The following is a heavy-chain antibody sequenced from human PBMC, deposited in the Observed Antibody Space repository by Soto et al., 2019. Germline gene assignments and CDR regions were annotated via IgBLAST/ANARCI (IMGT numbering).Heavy chain of an antibody. CDR1: GYTFTSYA. D-gene: IGHD5-12*01. J-gene: IGHJ4*02. CDR3: ARVKSGYDSDGGVRQLWYPQIFDY. V-gene: IGHV1-3*01. CDR2: INAGNGNT. Sequence: ASVKVSCKASGYTFTSYAMHWVRQAPGQRLEWMGWINAGNGNTKYSQKFQGRVTITRDTSASTAYMELSSLRSEDTAVYYCARVKSGYDSDGGVRQLWYPQIFDYWGQGTLVTVSS.